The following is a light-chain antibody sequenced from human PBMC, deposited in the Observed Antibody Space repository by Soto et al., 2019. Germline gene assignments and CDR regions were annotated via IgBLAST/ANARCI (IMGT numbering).Light chain of an antibody. J-gene: IGKJ1*01. V-gene: IGKV3-15*01. CDR2: SAS. CDR3: QRYNNWPPAT. Sequence: VVLTQSPATLSLSPWERATLSCRASQSISNNLAWYQQKPGQAPRLLMYSASTRATGIPARFSGSGSGTEFTLTISSLQSADFAVYYCQRYNNWPPATFGQGTKVDIK. CDR1: QSISNN.